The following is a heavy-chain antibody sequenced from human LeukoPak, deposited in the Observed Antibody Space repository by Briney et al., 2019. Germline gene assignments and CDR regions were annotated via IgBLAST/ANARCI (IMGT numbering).Heavy chain of an antibody. Sequence: GASVKVSCKASGGTFSSYAISWVRQAPGQGLEWMGGIIPIFGTANYAQKFQGRDTITTDESTSTAYMELSSLRSEDTAVYYCARSPLDHPENWFDPWGQGTLVTVSS. CDR2: IIPIFGTA. D-gene: IGHD3/OR15-3a*01. CDR1: GGTFSSYA. V-gene: IGHV1-69*05. CDR3: ARSPLDHPENWFDP. J-gene: IGHJ5*02.